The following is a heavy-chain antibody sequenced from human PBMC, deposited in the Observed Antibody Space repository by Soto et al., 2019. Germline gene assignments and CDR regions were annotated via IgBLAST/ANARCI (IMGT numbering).Heavy chain of an antibody. Sequence: GGSLRLSCAASGFTFSSYAMHWVRQAPGKGLEWVAVISYDGSNKYYADSVKGRFTISRDNSKNTLYLQMNSLRAEDTAVYYCARDRESRWYDCSGGSCSLSYWFDPWGQGTLVTVSS. J-gene: IGHJ5*02. V-gene: IGHV3-30-3*01. D-gene: IGHD2-15*01. CDR1: GFTFSSYA. CDR2: ISYDGSNK. CDR3: ARDRESRWYDCSGGSCSLSYWFDP.